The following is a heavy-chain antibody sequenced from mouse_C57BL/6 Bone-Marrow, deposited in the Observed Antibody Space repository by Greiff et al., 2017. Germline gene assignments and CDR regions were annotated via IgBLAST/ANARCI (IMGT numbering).Heavy chain of an antibody. CDR2: VHPSDSDT. Sequence: VQLQQPGAELVKPGASVKVSCKASGYTFTSYWMHWVKQRPGQGLEWIGRVHPSDSDTNYNQKFKGKATLTVDKSSSTAYMQLSSLTSEDSAVYYCATPSTVVADYYAMDYWGQGTSVTVSS. CDR3: ATPSTVVADYYAMDY. V-gene: IGHV1-74*01. D-gene: IGHD1-1*01. J-gene: IGHJ4*01. CDR1: GYTFTSYW.